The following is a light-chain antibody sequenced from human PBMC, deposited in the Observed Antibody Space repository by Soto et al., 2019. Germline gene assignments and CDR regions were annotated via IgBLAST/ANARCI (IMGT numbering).Light chain of an antibody. J-gene: IGLJ7*01. Sequence: QSVLTQPASVSGSPGQSITISCTGTSRDVGGYNYVSWHQQHPGKAPKVIITEVSNRPSGVSNRFSGSKSGNTASLTISGLQAEDEDDYYCSSYISSSTFVVFGGGPQLTVL. CDR1: SRDVGGYNY. CDR2: EVS. V-gene: IGLV2-14*01. CDR3: SSYISSSTFVV.